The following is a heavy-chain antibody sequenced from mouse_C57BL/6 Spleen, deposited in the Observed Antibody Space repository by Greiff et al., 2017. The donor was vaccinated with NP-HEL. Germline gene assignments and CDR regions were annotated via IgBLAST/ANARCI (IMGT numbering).Heavy chain of an antibody. J-gene: IGHJ2*01. V-gene: IGHV1-69*01. CDR2: IDPSDSYT. CDR1: GYTFTSYW. D-gene: IGHD1-1*01. Sequence: QVQLQQPGAELVMPGASVKLSCKASGYTFTSYWMHWVKQRPGQGLEWIGEIDPSDSYTNYNQKFKGKSTLTVDKSSSTAYMQLSSLTSEDSAVYYCARSFITTVVGGFFDYWGQSTTLTVSS. CDR3: ARSFITTVVGGFFDY.